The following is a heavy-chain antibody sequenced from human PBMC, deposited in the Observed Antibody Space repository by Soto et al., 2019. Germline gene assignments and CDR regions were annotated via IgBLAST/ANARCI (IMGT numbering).Heavy chain of an antibody. Sequence: QPGGSLRLSCAASGFSFNKYGMHWVRQAPGKGLEWVAYVSSDGSNQYYVDSVKGRFTISRDNSKSTLFLQLDSLRVDDTAVYYCAKDRVIQLLPIWPDPWGQGTLVTVSS. J-gene: IGHJ5*02. D-gene: IGHD2-2*01. CDR2: VSSDGSNQ. CDR3: AKDRVIQLLPIWPDP. CDR1: GFSFNKYG. V-gene: IGHV3-30*18.